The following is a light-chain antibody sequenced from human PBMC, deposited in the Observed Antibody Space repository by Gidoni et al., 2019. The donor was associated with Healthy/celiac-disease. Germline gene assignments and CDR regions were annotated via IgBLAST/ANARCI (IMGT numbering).Light chain of an antibody. J-gene: IGKJ4*01. Sequence: DIQLTQSPSSLSASVGDRVTTTCRASQSISSYLNWYQQKPGKAPKLLIYAASSLQSGVPSRFSGSGSGTDFTLTISSLQPEDFATYYCQQSYSTLFTFGPGTKVEVK. CDR1: QSISSY. V-gene: IGKV1-39*01. CDR3: QQSYSTLFT. CDR2: AAS.